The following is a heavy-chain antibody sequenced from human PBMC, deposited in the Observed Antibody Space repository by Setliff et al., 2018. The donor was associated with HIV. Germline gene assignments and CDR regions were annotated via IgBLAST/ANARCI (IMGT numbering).Heavy chain of an antibody. V-gene: IGHV1-69*13. CDR1: GDTFTSHA. CDR2: IIPIFGTP. J-gene: IGHJ6*02. Sequence: ASVKVSCKASGDTFTSHAISWVRQAPGQGLEWMGGIIPIFGTPNYAQKFKGRLTITADESTSTVYMELSSLRSEDTAVYYCARDSRDIVVVIAPEPEPYYYYGMDVWGEGTTVTVS. D-gene: IGHD2-15*01. CDR3: ARDSRDIVVVIAPEPEPYYYYGMDV.